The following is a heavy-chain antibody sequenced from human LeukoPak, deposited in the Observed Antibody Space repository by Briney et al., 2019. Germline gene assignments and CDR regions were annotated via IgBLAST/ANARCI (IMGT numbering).Heavy chain of an antibody. D-gene: IGHD6-25*01. Sequence: GRSLRLSCAASGFTFDDYAMHWVRQAPGKGLEWVSGITWNSAGIDYADSVKGRFTISRDNAKNSLHLQMNSLRAEDMALYYCAKDRLSGFDAFDIWGQGTMVTVSS. CDR3: AKDRLSGFDAFDI. CDR1: GFTFDDYA. V-gene: IGHV3-9*03. CDR2: ITWNSAGI. J-gene: IGHJ3*02.